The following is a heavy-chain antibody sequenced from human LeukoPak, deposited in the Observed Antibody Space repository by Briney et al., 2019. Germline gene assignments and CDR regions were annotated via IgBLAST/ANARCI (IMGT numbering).Heavy chain of an antibody. CDR1: GFTFSSYS. D-gene: IGHD3-10*01. CDR3: ARDRGPYSSGSSYY. CDR2: ISSSSSYI. V-gene: IGHV3-21*01. Sequence: GASVKVSCKASGFTFSSYSMNWVRQAPGKGLEWVSSISSSSSYIYYADSVKGRFTISRDNAKNSLYLQMNSLRAEDTAVYYCARDRGPYSSGSSYYWGQGTLVTVSS. J-gene: IGHJ4*02.